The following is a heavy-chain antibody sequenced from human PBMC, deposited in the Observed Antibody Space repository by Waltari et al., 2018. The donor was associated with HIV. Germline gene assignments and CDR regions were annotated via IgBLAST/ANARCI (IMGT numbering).Heavy chain of an antibody. Sequence: QVQLQQWGAGLLKPSETLSLTCAVYGGSFSGYYWSWIRQPPGKGLEWIGEINHSGSTNYNPSLKSRVTISVDTSKNQFSLKLSSVTAADTAVYYCARGHAGYVWGSYRPVYFDYWGQGTLVTVSS. D-gene: IGHD3-16*02. J-gene: IGHJ4*02. V-gene: IGHV4-34*01. CDR1: GGSFSGYY. CDR2: INHSGST. CDR3: ARGHAGYVWGSYRPVYFDY.